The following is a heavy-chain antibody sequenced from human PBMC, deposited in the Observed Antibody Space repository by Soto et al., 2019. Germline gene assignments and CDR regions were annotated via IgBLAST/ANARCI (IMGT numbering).Heavy chain of an antibody. Sequence: ASVKVSCKASGGTFSSYAISWVRQAPGQGLEWMGGIIPIFGTANYAQKFQGRVTITADESTSTAYMELSSLRSEDTAVYYCARGSGYSYGYDPDYYYYYGMDVWGQGTTVTVSS. CDR1: GGTFSSYA. V-gene: IGHV1-69*13. J-gene: IGHJ6*02. D-gene: IGHD5-18*01. CDR2: IIPIFGTA. CDR3: ARGSGYSYGYDPDYYYYYGMDV.